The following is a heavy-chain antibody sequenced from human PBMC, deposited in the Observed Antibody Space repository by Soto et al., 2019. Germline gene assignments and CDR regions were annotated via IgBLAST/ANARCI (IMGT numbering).Heavy chain of an antibody. CDR2: IYYSGST. D-gene: IGHD2-15*01. CDR3: ARVVGYCSGGTCYSGRFDP. CDR1: GGSISSYY. V-gene: IGHV4-59*01. J-gene: IGHJ5*02. Sequence: QVQLQESGPRLVKPSETLSLTCTVSGGSISSYYWSWIRQPPGKGLEWIGYIYYSGSTNYNPSLKSRVTTSVDTSKNQFSLILRSVTAADTAVYYCARVVGYCSGGTCYSGRFDPWGQGTLVTVSS.